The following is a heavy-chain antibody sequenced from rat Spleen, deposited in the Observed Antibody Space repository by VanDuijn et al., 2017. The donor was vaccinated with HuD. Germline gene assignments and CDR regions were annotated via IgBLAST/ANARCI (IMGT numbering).Heavy chain of an antibody. Sequence: EVQLVESGGGLVQPGRSLKLSCAASGFTFDDYHMAWVRQAPTTGLEWVASINYDGSNTYYRDSVKGRFTLSRDNAKSSLYLQKDSLRSEDTATYYCTRDRILRSTGFDYWGQGAMVTVSS. CDR1: GFTFDDYH. J-gene: IGHJ2*01. D-gene: IGHD1-6*01. V-gene: IGHV5-20*01. CDR2: INYDGSNT. CDR3: TRDRILRSTGFDY.